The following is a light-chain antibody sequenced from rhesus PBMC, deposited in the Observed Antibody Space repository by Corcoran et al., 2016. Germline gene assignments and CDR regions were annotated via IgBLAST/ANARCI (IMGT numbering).Light chain of an antibody. J-gene: IGKJ1*01. Sequence: EIVMTQSPATLSLSPGERATLSCRASQRVSSSLAWYQQKPGLAPRLLIDGAYSRATGIPDRFSGSGSGTAFPLTLSSLEPEDVAVYYCLQHSNWWTFGQGTKVEIK. V-gene: IGKV3-24*01. CDR1: QRVSSS. CDR3: LQHSNWWT. CDR2: GAY.